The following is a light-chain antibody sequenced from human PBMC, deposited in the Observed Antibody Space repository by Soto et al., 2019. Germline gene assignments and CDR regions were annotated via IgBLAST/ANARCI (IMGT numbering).Light chain of an antibody. V-gene: IGKV3-20*01. CDR3: QQFGNSPWT. Sequence: EIVLTQSPGTLSLSPGARATLSCRASQSVSSNLAWYQQKAGQPPRLLISGTSNRATGIPDRFSGSGSGTDFTLTISRLEPEDFAVYFCQQFGNSPWTFGQGTKVDIK. CDR2: GTS. CDR1: QSVSSN. J-gene: IGKJ1*01.